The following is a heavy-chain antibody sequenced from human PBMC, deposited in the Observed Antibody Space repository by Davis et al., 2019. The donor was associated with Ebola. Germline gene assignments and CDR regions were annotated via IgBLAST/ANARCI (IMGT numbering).Heavy chain of an antibody. Sequence: GESLKISCAASGFTFSSYAMSWVRQAPGKGLEWVSAISSSSSTIYYADSVKGRFTISRDNAKNSLYLQMNSLRDEDTAVYYCARETNSRLLYNWFDPWGQGTLVTVSS. V-gene: IGHV3-48*02. CDR1: GFTFSSYA. J-gene: IGHJ5*02. D-gene: IGHD2-21*01. CDR2: ISSSSSTI. CDR3: ARETNSRLLYNWFDP.